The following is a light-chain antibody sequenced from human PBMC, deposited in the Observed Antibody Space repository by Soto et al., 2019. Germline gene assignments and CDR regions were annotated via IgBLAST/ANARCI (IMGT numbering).Light chain of an antibody. Sequence: DYQVTQSPSTLSASVGDRVTITCRASQHIYTWLAWYQQKPGIAPTLLIHKASTLESGVPSRFSGSGYGTEFTLTLSGLQPEDSATYYCQQYERYSTFGQGTKVEIK. CDR1: QHIYTW. CDR2: KAS. CDR3: QQYERYST. J-gene: IGKJ1*01. V-gene: IGKV1-5*03.